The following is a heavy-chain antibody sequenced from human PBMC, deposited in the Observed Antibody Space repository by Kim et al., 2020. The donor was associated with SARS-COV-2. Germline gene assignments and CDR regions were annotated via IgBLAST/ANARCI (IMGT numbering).Heavy chain of an antibody. D-gene: IGHD3-9*01. CDR3: TIDYHYPTNYDILTGPPEYYYYGMDV. Sequence: GGSLRLSCTASGFTFADYALSWVRQAPGKGLEWVGFVRTKPYGGTTYYAASVKGRFTISRDDSKSIAYLQMNSLKTEDTAVYYCTIDYHYPTNYDILTGPPEYYYYGMDVWGQGTTVTVSS. CDR2: VRTKPYGGTT. V-gene: IGHV3-49*04. CDR1: GFTFADYA. J-gene: IGHJ6*02.